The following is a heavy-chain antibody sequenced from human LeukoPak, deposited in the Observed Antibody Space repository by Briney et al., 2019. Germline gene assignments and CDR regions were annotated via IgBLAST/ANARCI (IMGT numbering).Heavy chain of an antibody. CDR1: GGSISSGGYY. J-gene: IGHJ5*02. CDR3: AREGIGLRFLEWSSFNWFDP. CDR2: IYYSGST. Sequence: SQTLSLTCTVSGGSISSGGYYWSWIRQPPGKGLEWIGYIYYSGSTYYNPSLKSRVTISVDTSKNQFSLKLSSVTAADTAVYYCAREGIGLRFLEWSSFNWFDPWGQGTLVTVSS. D-gene: IGHD3-3*01. V-gene: IGHV4-31*03.